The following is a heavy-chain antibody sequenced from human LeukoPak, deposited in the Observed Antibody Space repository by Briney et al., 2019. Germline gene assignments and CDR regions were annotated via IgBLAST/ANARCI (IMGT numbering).Heavy chain of an antibody. CDR2: VSLTGET. CDR1: GGSISSTNW. J-gene: IGHJ4*02. V-gene: IGHV4-4*02. CDR3: SRESGAFCPFGY. Sequence: SETLSLTCGVSGGSISSTNWWSWVRHPPGQGLEWSGEVSLTGETNYNPSLNGRVTMSLDGSRNQLALTLTSVTAADTAIYYCSRESGAFCPFGYWGQGTLVIVPP. D-gene: IGHD1-26*01.